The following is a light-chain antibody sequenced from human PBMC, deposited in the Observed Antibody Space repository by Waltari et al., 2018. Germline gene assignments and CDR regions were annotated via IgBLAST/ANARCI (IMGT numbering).Light chain of an antibody. V-gene: IGLV2-14*01. CDR1: SSDVGGYNY. Sequence: QSALTLPASVSGSPGQSITISCTGTSSDVGGYNYVTWYQQHPGKAPNLMIYDASNRPSGVSNRFSGSKSGNTASLTISGLQAEDEADYYCSSYTSSSTYVFGTGTKVTVL. CDR2: DAS. J-gene: IGLJ1*01. CDR3: SSYTSSSTYV.